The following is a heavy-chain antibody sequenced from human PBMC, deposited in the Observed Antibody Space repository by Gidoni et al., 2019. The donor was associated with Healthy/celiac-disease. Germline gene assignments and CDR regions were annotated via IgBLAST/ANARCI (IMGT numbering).Heavy chain of an antibody. CDR2: ISSSGSTI. V-gene: IGHV3-48*03. CDR1: GFTFSSYE. CDR3: ARGDYYYYYGMDV. J-gene: IGHJ6*02. Sequence: EVQLAESGGGLVQPGGSLRPSCAASGFTFSSYEMNWVRQAPGKGLEWVSYISSSGSTIYYADSGKGRFTLSRDNAKNALYQQMNSLGAEGTAVYYCARGDYYYYYGMDVWGQGTTVTVSS.